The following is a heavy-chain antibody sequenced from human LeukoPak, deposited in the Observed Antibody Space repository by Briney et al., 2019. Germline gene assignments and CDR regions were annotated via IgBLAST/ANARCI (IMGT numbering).Heavy chain of an antibody. J-gene: IGHJ4*02. V-gene: IGHV4-59*01. CDR1: GGSISSYY. CDR2: IYYSGGT. D-gene: IGHD5-18*01. Sequence: SETLSLTCTVSGGSISSYYWSWIRQPPGKGLEWIGYIYYSGGTNYNPSLKSRVTISVDTSKNQFSLKLSSVTAADTAVYYCARDLYSYGFFGFDYWGQGTLVTVSS. CDR3: ARDLYSYGFFGFDY.